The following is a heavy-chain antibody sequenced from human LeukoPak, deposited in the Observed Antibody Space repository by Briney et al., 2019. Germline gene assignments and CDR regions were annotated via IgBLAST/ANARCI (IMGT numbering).Heavy chain of an antibody. CDR2: ISGSGNGT. Sequence: GGSLRLSCAASGFTFSSYSMNWVRQAPGKGLEWLSGISGSGNGTYYADSVKGRFIISRDNSKNMVYLQMNSLTVEDTATYYCAKRTMSAFDSWGQGTLLIVSS. CDR1: GFTFSSYS. CDR3: AKRTMSAFDS. J-gene: IGHJ4*02. V-gene: IGHV3-23*01. D-gene: IGHD5-24*01.